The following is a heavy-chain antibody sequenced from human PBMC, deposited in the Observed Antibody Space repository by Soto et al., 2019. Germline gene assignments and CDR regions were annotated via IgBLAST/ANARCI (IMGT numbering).Heavy chain of an antibody. J-gene: IGHJ6*02. CDR1: GYTFTSYY. CDR3: ARDRVVVVPAAIFEHYYYGMDV. CDR2: INPSGGST. V-gene: IGHV1-46*01. D-gene: IGHD2-2*01. Sequence: ASVKVSCKASGYTFTSYYMHWVRQAPGQGLEWMGIINPSGGSTSYAQKFQGRVTMTRDTSTSTVYMELSSLRSEDTAVYYCARDRVVVVPAAIFEHYYYGMDVWGQGTTVTVSS.